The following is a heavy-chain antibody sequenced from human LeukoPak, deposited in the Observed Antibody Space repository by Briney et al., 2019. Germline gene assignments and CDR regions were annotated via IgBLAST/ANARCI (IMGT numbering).Heavy chain of an antibody. CDR1: GGSISSSSYY. D-gene: IGHD4-23*01. V-gene: IGHV4-39*01. J-gene: IGHJ4*02. CDR2: IYYSGST. CDR3: ARFTVVTRQRSGFDY. Sequence: PSETLSLTCTVSGGSISSSSYYWGWIRQPPGKGLEWIGSIYYSGSTYYNPSLKSRVTISVDTSKNQFSLKLNSVTAADTAVYYCARFTVVTRQRSGFDYWGQGTLVTVSS.